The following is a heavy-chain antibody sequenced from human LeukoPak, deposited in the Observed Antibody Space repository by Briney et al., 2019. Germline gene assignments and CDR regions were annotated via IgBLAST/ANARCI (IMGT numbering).Heavy chain of an antibody. CDR3: AKGFSDSTFFY. CDR2: ISGSGDNT. D-gene: IGHD3-3*02. J-gene: IGHJ4*02. CDR1: GVTLSSYA. V-gene: IGHV3-23*01. Sequence: GGSLRLSCAASGVTLSSYAMRWVRQAPGKGLECVSSISGSGDNTYYADSVKGRFTISRDNSKNMVYLEMNSLRAEDTAIYYCAKGFSDSTFFYWGQGTQVTVSS.